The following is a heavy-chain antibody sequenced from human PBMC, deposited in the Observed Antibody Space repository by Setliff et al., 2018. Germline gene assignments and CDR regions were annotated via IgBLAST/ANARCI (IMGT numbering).Heavy chain of an antibody. Sequence: GESLKISCKGPGYSFTDHWIAWVRQTPGKGLEWMGTIYPGNADTRYSPSFQGQVTISTDTSINTAFLQWNNLKASDTAVYYCARRGERFFDWFDPWGQGTLVTVSS. CDR1: GYSFTDHW. J-gene: IGHJ5*02. CDR2: IYPGNADT. D-gene: IGHD2-21*01. CDR3: ARRGERFFDWFDP. V-gene: IGHV5-51*01.